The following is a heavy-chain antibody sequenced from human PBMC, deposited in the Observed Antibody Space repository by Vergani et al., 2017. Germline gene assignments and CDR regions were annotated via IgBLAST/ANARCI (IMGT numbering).Heavy chain of an antibody. CDR3: GRVADFYGLGSRLLDL. V-gene: IGHV4-30-2*01. CDR1: GGSISSGAYS. D-gene: IGHD3-10*01. CDR2: IYHSGST. J-gene: IGHJ5*02. Sequence: QLQLQESGSGLVKPSQTLSLTCAVSGGSISSGAYSWSWIRQPPGKGLEWIGYIYHSGSTYYDPSLKSRVTMSLDRSKNQFSLKLNSVTAADTAVYYCGRVADFYGLGSRLLDLWGQGILVTVSS.